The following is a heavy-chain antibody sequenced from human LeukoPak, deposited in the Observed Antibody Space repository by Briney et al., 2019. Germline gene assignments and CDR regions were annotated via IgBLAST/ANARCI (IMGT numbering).Heavy chain of an antibody. CDR1: GFTFSYYG. Sequence: GGSLRLSCAASGFTFSYYGMNWVRQAPGKGLEWVSSISSSSSYIYYADSVKGRFTISRDNAKNSLYLQMNSLRAEDTAVYYCARGLVGATSWFDPWGQGTLVTVSS. CDR2: ISSSSSYI. J-gene: IGHJ5*02. D-gene: IGHD1-26*01. V-gene: IGHV3-21*01. CDR3: ARGLVGATSWFDP.